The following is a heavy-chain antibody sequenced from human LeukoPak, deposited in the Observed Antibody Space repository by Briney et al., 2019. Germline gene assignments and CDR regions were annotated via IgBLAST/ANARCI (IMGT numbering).Heavy chain of an antibody. CDR3: ARDGDSSGWTRSDY. CDR1: GGSISSYY. J-gene: IGHJ4*02. Sequence: PSETLSLTCTVSGGSISSYYWGWIRQPPGEGLEWIGSIYYSGATYYNPSLKSRVTISADRSKNQFSLKLSSVTAADTAVYYCARDGDSSGWTRSDYWGQGTLVTVSS. V-gene: IGHV4-39*07. D-gene: IGHD6-19*01. CDR2: IYYSGAT.